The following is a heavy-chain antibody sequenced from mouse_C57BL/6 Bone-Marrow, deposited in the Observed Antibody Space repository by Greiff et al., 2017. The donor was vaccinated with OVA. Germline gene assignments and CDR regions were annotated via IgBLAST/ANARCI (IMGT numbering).Heavy chain of an antibody. CDR2: IHPNSGST. D-gene: IGHD1-1*01. Sequence: VQLKQPGAELVKPGASVKLSCKASGYTFTSYWMHWVKQRPGQGLEWIGMIHPNSGSTNYNEKFKSKATLTVDKSSNTAYMQLSSLTSEDSAVYYCARSITTVVATDYWGQGTTLTVSS. CDR3: ARSITTVVATDY. CDR1: GYTFTSYW. V-gene: IGHV1-64*01. J-gene: IGHJ2*01.